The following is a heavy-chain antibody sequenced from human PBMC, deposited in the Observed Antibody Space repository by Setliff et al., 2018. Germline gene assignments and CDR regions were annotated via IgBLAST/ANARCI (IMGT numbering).Heavy chain of an antibody. D-gene: IGHD6-19*01. V-gene: IGHV3-23*01. J-gene: IGHJ3*02. CDR2: ISGYGSRT. Sequence: RLSCAASGFTFSSYAMTWVRQAPGKGLEWVSGISGYGSRTYYADSVKGRSTISRDNSQNTMYLQMNSLRAEDTAVYYCIRDTSGRDAFDIWGQGTMVTVSS. CDR3: IRDTSGRDAFDI. CDR1: GFTFSSYA.